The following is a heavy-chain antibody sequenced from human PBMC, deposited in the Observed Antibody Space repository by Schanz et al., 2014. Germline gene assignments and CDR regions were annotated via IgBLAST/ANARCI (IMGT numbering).Heavy chain of an antibody. CDR2: IIPILDKT. CDR3: ARGGFFDSTSFDS. J-gene: IGHJ4*02. Sequence: QVQLVQSGAEVMKPGSSVKVSCKASGGTFSSYTINWVRQATGQGLEWMGRIIPILDKTNYAQKFQGRVTMTADKSTSTVYMEVSGLRSEDTAVYYCARGGFFDSTSFDSWGQGTLVTVSS. D-gene: IGHD2-2*01. CDR1: GGTFSSYT. V-gene: IGHV1-69*08.